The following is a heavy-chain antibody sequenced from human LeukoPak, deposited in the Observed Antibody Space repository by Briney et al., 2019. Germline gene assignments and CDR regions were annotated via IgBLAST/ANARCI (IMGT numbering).Heavy chain of an antibody. Sequence: GGSLRLSCAASGFTFSTYGIHWVRQAPGKGLEWVAVILYDGSNRYYADSVKGRFTISRDNSKNTLYLQMNSLRAEDTAVYYCAKTSGSGSYSDFDYWGQGTLVTVSS. V-gene: IGHV3-30*18. CDR2: ILYDGSNR. D-gene: IGHD3-10*01. J-gene: IGHJ4*02. CDR1: GFTFSTYG. CDR3: AKTSGSGSYSDFDY.